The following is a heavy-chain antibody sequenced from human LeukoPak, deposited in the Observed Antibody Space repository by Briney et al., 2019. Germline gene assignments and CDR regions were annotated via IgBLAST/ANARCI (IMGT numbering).Heavy chain of an antibody. CDR3: ARAENYYDSSGYYLPLGY. D-gene: IGHD3-22*01. Sequence: SVKVSCKASGGTFSSYAISWVRQAPGQGLEWMGRIIPIFGTANYAQKFQGRVTITTDESTSTAYMELSSLRSEDTAVYYCARAENYYDSSGYYLPLGYWGQGTLVTVSS. CDR2: IIPIFGTA. CDR1: GGTFSSYA. J-gene: IGHJ4*02. V-gene: IGHV1-69*05.